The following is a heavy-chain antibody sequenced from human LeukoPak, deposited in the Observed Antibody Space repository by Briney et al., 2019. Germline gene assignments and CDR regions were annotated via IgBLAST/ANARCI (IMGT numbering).Heavy chain of an antibody. CDR3: AREKGVEMATMDFDY. CDR1: GYTFTSYY. CDR2: INPSGGST. J-gene: IGHJ4*02. V-gene: IGHV1-46*01. Sequence: ASVKVSCKASGYTFTSYYMHWVRQAPGQGLEWMGIINPSGGSTSYAQKFQGRVTMTRATSTSTVYMELSSLRSEDTAVYYCAREKGVEMATMDFDYWGQGTLVTVSS. D-gene: IGHD5-24*01.